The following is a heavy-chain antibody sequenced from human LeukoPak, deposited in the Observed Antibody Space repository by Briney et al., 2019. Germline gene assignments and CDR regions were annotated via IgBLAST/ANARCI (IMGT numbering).Heavy chain of an antibody. CDR1: GGSISSGDYY. J-gene: IGHJ4*02. CDR2: IYYYGGT. D-gene: IGHD5-12*01. CDR3: ARMTDIVATITFDC. V-gene: IGHV4-30-4*01. Sequence: ETSETLSLTCTVSGGSISSGDYYWSRIRQPPGKGLEWIGYIYYYGGTYYNPSLKSRVTISVDTSKNQFSLRLSSVTAADTAVYYCARMTDIVATITFDCWGQGTLVTVSS.